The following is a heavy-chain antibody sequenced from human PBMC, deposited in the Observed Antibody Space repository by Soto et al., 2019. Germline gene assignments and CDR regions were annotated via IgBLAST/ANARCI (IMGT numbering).Heavy chain of an antibody. Sequence: EVQLVESGGGLVQPGGSLRLSCAASGFTFSSYWISWVRQAPGKGLEWVANIKQDGSEKYYVDSVKGGFTNSRDNAKNSLYLQMNSLRAEVTAVYYCARAGTVGFDYWGQGTLVTVSS. CDR1: GFTFSSYW. CDR2: IKQDGSEK. D-gene: IGHD4-17*01. CDR3: ARAGTVGFDY. V-gene: IGHV3-7*04. J-gene: IGHJ4*02.